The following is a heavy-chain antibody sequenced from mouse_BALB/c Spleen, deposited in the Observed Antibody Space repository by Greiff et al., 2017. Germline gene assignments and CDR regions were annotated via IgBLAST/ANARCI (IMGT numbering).Heavy chain of an antibody. CDR3: ARSGITTVAPFAY. V-gene: IGHV1-67*01. CDR1: GYTFTDYA. J-gene: IGHJ3*01. Sequence: VKLQESGPELVRPGVSVKISCKGSGYTFTDYAMHWVKQSHAKSLEWIGVISTYYGNTNYNQKFKGKATMTVDKSSSTAYMELARLTSEDSAIYYCARSGITTVAPFAYWGQGTLVTVSA. D-gene: IGHD1-1*01. CDR2: ISTYYGNT.